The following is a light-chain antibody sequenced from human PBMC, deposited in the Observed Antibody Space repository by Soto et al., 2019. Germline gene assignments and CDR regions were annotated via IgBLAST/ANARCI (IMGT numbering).Light chain of an antibody. CDR2: TNN. Sequence: QSVLTQPPSASGTPGQRVTISCSGSSSNIGVNAVNWYLQVPGMAPKLLIYTNNQRPSGVPDRFSGSKSGTSASLAISGLQSEDEADYYCEAWDDSLNGVVFGGGTKLTVL. CDR1: SSNIGVNA. J-gene: IGLJ2*01. V-gene: IGLV1-44*01. CDR3: EAWDDSLNGVV.